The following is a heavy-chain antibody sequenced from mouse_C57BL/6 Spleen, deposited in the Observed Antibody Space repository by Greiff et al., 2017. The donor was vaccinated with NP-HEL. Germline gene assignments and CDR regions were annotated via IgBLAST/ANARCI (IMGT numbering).Heavy chain of an antibody. CDR2: ISNGGGST. D-gene: IGHD1-1*01. V-gene: IGHV5-12*01. CDR1: GFTFSDYY. CDR3: ARLGSSHYAMDY. J-gene: IGHJ4*01. Sequence: EVKLVESGGGLVQPGGSLKLSCAASGFTFSDYYMYWVRQTPEKRLEWVAYISNGGGSTYYPDTVKGRFTISRDNAKNTLYLQMSRLKSEDTAMYYCARLGSSHYAMDYWGQGTSVTVSS.